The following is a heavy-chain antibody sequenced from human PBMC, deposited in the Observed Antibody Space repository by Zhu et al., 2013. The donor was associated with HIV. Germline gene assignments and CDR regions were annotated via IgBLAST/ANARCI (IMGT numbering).Heavy chain of an antibody. CDR1: GYTFTSYG. D-gene: IGHD3-9*01. Sequence: QVQLVQSGAEVKKPGASVKVSCKTSGYTFTSYGVSWVRQAPGQGLEYVGWISTAKGNTNHAQNLQGRVTMTTDTSTTTAYMELRSLRPDDTAIYYCARDRRGSYFLTAYFPSPSYFDSVGPTEPWS. V-gene: IGHV1-18*01. J-gene: IGHJ4*01. CDR3: ARDRRGSYFLTAYFPSPSYFDS. CDR2: ISTAKGNT.